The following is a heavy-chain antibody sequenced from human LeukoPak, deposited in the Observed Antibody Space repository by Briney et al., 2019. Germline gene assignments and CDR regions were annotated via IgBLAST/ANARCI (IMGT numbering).Heavy chain of an antibody. V-gene: IGHV5-51*01. J-gene: IGHJ3*02. CDR2: IYPDDSET. CDR3: ARRYCSGGSCNHDAFDI. CDR1: GYSFPSYW. D-gene: IGHD2-15*01. Sequence: GESLKISCRASGYSFPSYWIGWVRQMSGEGLEWVGVIYPDDSETRYSPSFEGRVTLSADKSVNTAYLQWSSLKASDTAMYYCARRYCSGGSCNHDAFDIWGQGTMVTVSS.